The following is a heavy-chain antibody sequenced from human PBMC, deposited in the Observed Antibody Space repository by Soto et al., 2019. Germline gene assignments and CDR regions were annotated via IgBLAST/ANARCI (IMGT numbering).Heavy chain of an antibody. J-gene: IGHJ6*02. CDR2: IIPIFGTP. CDR3: ASSVGTMTQTGMYYYYGLDV. V-gene: IGHV1-69*12. D-gene: IGHD5-12*01. Sequence: QVQLVQSGAEVKKPGSSVRVSCKASGGIFNNYAISWVRQAPGQGPEWLGGIIPIFGTPNYSKKFQGRVTITADESTTTSYMDLSSPRSEDTAVYYCASSVGTMTQTGMYYYYGLDVWGQGTAVTVSS. CDR1: GGIFNNYA.